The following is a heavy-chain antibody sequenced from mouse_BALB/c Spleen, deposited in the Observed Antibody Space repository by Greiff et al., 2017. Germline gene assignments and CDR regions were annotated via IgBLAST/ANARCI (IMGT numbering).Heavy chain of an antibody. V-gene: IGHV5-4*02. J-gene: IGHJ4*01. CDR2: ISDGGSYT. Sequence: EVHLVESGGGLVKPGGSLKLSCAASGFTFSDYYMYWVRQTPEKRLEWVATISDGGSYTYYPDSVKGRFTISRDNAKNNLYLQMSSLKSEDTAMYYCARDLVDYWGQGTSVTVSS. CDR3: ARDLVDY. CDR1: GFTFSDYY.